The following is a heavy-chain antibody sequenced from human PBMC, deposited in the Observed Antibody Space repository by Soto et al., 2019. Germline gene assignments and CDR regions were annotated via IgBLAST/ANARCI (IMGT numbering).Heavy chain of an antibody. V-gene: IGHV1-69*13. Sequence: SVKVSCKASGCTFSSFAISWLRQAPEQGLEWMGGIIPIFGTANYAQKFQGRVTITADESTSTAYMELSSLRSEDTAVYYCARGRRGYSYGYSRLGMDVWGQGTTVTVSS. CDR1: GCTFSSFA. D-gene: IGHD5-18*01. CDR2: IIPIFGTA. CDR3: ARGRRGYSYGYSRLGMDV. J-gene: IGHJ6*02.